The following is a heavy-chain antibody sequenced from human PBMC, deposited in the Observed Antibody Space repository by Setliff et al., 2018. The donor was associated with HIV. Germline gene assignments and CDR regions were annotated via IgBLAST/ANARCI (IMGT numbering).Heavy chain of an antibody. CDR2: INPNSGGT. Sequence: GASVKVSCKASGYTFTNYYIHWVRQAPGQGLEWMGRINPNSGGTNYAQKFQGRVTMPRDTSINTAYMELSRLRSDDTAMYYCAPIDPFPHDYSNSSFDYWGQGQWSPSPQ. D-gene: IGHD4-4*01. V-gene: IGHV1-2*06. CDR3: APIDPFPHDYSNSSFDY. CDR1: GYTFTNYY. J-gene: IGHJ4*02.